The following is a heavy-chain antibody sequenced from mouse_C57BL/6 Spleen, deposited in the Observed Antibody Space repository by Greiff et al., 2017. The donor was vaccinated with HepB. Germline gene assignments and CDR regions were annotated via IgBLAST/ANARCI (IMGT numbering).Heavy chain of an antibody. CDR3: ARGLLYWYFDV. Sequence: EVKVEESGGGLVKPGGSLKLSCAASGFTFSDYGMHWVRQAPEKGLEWVAYISSGSSTIYYADTVKGRFTISRDNAKNTLFLQMTSLRSEDTAMYYCARGLLYWYFDVWGTGTTVTVSS. CDR2: ISSGSSTI. V-gene: IGHV5-17*01. J-gene: IGHJ1*03. CDR1: GFTFSDYG. D-gene: IGHD1-1*01.